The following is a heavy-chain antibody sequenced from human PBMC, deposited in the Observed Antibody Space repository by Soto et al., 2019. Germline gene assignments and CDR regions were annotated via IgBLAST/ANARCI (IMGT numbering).Heavy chain of an antibody. V-gene: IGHV3-21*01. CDR3: ARDKTYNWNYFSCYYYGMDV. D-gene: IGHD1-7*01. J-gene: IGHJ6*02. Sequence: PGGSLRLSCAASGFTFSSYSMNWVRQAPGKGLEWVSSISSSSSYIYYADSVKGRFTISRDNAKNSLYLQMNSLRAEDTAVYYCARDKTYNWNYFSCYYYGMDVWGQGTTVTVSS. CDR1: GFTFSSYS. CDR2: ISSSSSYI.